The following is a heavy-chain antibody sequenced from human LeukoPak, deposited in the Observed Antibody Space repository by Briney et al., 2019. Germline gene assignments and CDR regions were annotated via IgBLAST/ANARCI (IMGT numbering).Heavy chain of an antibody. Sequence: GGSLRLSCAASRFTFSNYGMHWVRQAPGKGLEWVSVISFDGSAKYYADSVKGRFTISRDNSKNTLYLQMTSLRAEDTAVYYCAKDRVTAAGYYFDYWGQGTLVTVSS. CDR3: AKDRVTAAGYYFDY. J-gene: IGHJ4*02. CDR2: ISFDGSAK. CDR1: RFTFSNYG. V-gene: IGHV3-30*18. D-gene: IGHD6-13*01.